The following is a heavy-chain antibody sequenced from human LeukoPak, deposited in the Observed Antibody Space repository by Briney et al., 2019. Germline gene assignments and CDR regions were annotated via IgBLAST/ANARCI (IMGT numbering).Heavy chain of an antibody. D-gene: IGHD3-10*01. V-gene: IGHV3-30*04. J-gene: IGHJ4*02. CDR3: AHYYGSGSYFLGNYFDY. Sequence: GGSLRLSCAASGFTFSSYAMHWVRQAPGKGLEWVAVMSYDGSNKYYADSVKGRFTISRDNSKNTLYLQMNSLRAEDTAVYYCAHYYGSGSYFLGNYFDYWGQGTLVTVSS. CDR2: MSYDGSNK. CDR1: GFTFSSYA.